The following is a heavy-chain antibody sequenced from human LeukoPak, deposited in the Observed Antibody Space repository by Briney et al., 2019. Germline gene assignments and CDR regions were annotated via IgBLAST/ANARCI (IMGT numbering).Heavy chain of an antibody. CDR2: IIPIFGTA. CDR3: AREAVAAAGTLVRLGY. D-gene: IGHD6-13*01. J-gene: IGHJ4*02. CDR1: GGTFSSYA. V-gene: IGHV1-69*01. Sequence: SVKVSFKASGGTFSSYAISWVRQAPGQGLEWMGGIIPIFGTANYAQKLQGRVTITADESTSTAYMELSSLRSEDTAVYYCAREAVAAAGTLVRLGYWGQGTLVTVSS.